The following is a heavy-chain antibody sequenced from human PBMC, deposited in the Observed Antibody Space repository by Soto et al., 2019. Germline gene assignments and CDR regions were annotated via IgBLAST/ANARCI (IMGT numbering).Heavy chain of an antibody. Sequence: QVQLVQSGAXVKXXXXXXXVSCKASGGTFXXXAISWVRQAPGQGLEWMGGIIPIFGTANYAQKFQGRVTITADKSTSTAYMELSSLRSEDTAVYYCATLGGTAMVKIDYWGQGTLVTVSS. CDR2: IIPIFGTA. D-gene: IGHD5-18*01. CDR3: ATLGGTAMVKIDY. CDR1: GGTFXXXA. J-gene: IGHJ4*02. V-gene: IGHV1-69*06.